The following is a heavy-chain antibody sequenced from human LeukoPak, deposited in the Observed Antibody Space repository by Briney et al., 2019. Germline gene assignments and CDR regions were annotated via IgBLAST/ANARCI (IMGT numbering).Heavy chain of an antibody. J-gene: IGHJ6*03. CDR3: ASSTYYDFWSGYHYMDV. V-gene: IGHV3-21*01. CDR2: ISSSSSYI. Sequence: PGGSLRLSCAASGFTFSSYSMNWVRQAPGKGLEWVSSISSSSSYIYYADSVKGRFTISRDNAKNSLYLQMNSLRAEDTAVYYCASSTYYDFWSGYHYMDVWGKGTTVTVSS. D-gene: IGHD3-3*01. CDR1: GFTFSSYS.